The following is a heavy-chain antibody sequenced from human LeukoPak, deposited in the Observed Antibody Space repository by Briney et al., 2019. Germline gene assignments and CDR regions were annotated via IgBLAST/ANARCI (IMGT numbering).Heavy chain of an antibody. D-gene: IGHD5-12*01. V-gene: IGHV3-7*01. CDR3: ARDNSGYHATSHYYYMDV. CDR2: IKQDGSEK. J-gene: IGHJ6*03. CDR1: GFTFSSYW. Sequence: GGSLRLSCAASGFTFSSYWMSWVRQAPGKGLEWVANIKQDGSEKYYVDSVKGRFTISRDNAKNSLYLQMNSLRAEDTAVYYCARDNSGYHATSHYYYMDVWGKRTTVTVSS.